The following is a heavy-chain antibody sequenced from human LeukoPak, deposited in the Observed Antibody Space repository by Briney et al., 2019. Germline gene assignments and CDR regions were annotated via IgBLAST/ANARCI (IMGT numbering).Heavy chain of an antibody. CDR1: GASISSRY. CDR2: VYTRGST. V-gene: IGHV4-4*07. D-gene: IGHD2-21*02. J-gene: IGHJ2*01. Sequence: KPSETLFLTCSVSGASISSRYWSWIRQPAGKGLEWIWRVYTRGSTQYNPSLKSRVIMSIDTSRNQFSLRLNSVTAADTAVYYCARAKGRDVVATRERYFDLWGRGILVTVS. CDR3: ARAKGRDVVATRERYFDL.